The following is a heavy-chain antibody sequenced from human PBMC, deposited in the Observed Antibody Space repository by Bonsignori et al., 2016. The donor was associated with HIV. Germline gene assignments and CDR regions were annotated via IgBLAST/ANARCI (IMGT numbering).Heavy chain of an antibody. Sequence: PGKGLEWIGYIYYSGSTNYNPSLKSRVTISVDTSKNQFSLKLSSVTAADTAVYYCARGSGYYDYVWGSYRYGYYFDYWGQGTLVTVSS. J-gene: IGHJ4*02. V-gene: IGHV4-59*13. CDR2: IYYSGST. CDR3: ARGSGYYDYVWGSYRYGYYFDY. D-gene: IGHD3-16*02.